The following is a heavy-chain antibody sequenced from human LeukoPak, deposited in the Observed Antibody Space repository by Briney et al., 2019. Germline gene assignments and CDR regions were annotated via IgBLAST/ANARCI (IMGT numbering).Heavy chain of an antibody. CDR1: GFSFNKVW. CDR2: IKSTDDGGTI. CDR3: TTGQGSGWYDY. Sequence: GGSLRLSCAATGFSFNKVWMNWVRQAPGKGLEWVGRIKSTDDGGTIDYAAPVKGRFTISRDDSKNTLYVQMNSLKTEDTALYYCTTGQGSGWYDYWGQGTLVTVSS. V-gene: IGHV3-15*07. J-gene: IGHJ4*02. D-gene: IGHD6-19*01.